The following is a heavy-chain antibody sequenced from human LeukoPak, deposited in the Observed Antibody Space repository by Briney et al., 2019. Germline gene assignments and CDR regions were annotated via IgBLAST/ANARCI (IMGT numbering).Heavy chain of an antibody. CDR1: GGSITSYY. V-gene: IGHV4-59*01. CDR3: AGRPVNNRFDP. D-gene: IGHD1-26*01. J-gene: IGHJ5*02. CDR2: IFHSGST. Sequence: SETLSLTRTVSGGSITSYYWSWIRQPPGKGLEWIGYIFHSGSTNYNPSLKSRVIISVDTSKNQFSLKLSSVTAADTAVYYCAGRPVNNRFDPWGQGTLVTVSS.